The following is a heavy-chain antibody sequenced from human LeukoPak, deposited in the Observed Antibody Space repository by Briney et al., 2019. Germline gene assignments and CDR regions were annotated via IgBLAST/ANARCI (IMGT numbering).Heavy chain of an antibody. J-gene: IGHJ4*02. Sequence: SETLSLTCSVSGGSISSYYWSWIRQPPGKGLEWIGYIYYSGRTNYNPSPKSRVTISVDTSKNQFSLKLSSVTAADTAVYYCARGYYYDSSGYYLDYWGQGTLVTVSS. CDR2: IYYSGRT. CDR3: ARGYYYDSSGYYLDY. D-gene: IGHD3-22*01. CDR1: GGSISSYY. V-gene: IGHV4-59*12.